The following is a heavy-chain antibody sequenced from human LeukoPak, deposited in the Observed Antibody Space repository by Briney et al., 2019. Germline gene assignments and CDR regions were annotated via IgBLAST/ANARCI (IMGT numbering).Heavy chain of an antibody. J-gene: IGHJ4*01. CDR2: ISWNSGSI. D-gene: IGHD3-22*01. Sequence: GGSLRLSWAASGFTFDDYAMHWVRHAPGKGLEWVSGISWNSGSIGYADSVKGRFTISRDNAKNSLYLQMNSLRAEDTALYYCAKDIGPEYYYDSSGYDYWGQGTLDTVSS. CDR1: GFTFDDYA. CDR3: AKDIGPEYYYDSSGYDY. V-gene: IGHV3-9*01.